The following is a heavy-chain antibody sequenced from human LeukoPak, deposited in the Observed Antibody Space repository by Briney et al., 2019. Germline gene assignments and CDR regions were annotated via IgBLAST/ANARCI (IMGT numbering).Heavy chain of an antibody. D-gene: IGHD3-22*01. Sequence: ASVKVSCKASGYTFTGYYMHWVRQAPGQGLEWMGWINPNSGGTNYAQKFQGRVTMTRNTSISTAYMELSSLRSEDTAVYYCARVTYYESSGYPAFDIWGQGTVVTVSS. J-gene: IGHJ3*02. CDR2: INPNSGGT. CDR3: ARVTYYESSGYPAFDI. CDR1: GYTFTGYY. V-gene: IGHV1-2*02.